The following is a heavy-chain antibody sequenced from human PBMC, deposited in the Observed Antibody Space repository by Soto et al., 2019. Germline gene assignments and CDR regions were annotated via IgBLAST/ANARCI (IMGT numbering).Heavy chain of an antibody. Sequence: SETLSLTCTVSGGSVSSSGSHYWGWIRQPPGQGLEWIGSMYPSGSTYSNPSLKSRVIISVDTSKNQFSLTLTSVTAADTAVYYCARQCRGVTCHWFVPWGQGTLVTVSS. CDR1: GGSVSSSGSHY. D-gene: IGHD2-15*01. CDR3: ARQCRGVTCHWFVP. J-gene: IGHJ5*02. CDR2: MYPSGST. V-gene: IGHV4-39*01.